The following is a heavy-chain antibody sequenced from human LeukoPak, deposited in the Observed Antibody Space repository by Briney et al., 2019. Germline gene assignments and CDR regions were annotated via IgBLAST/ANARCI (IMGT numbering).Heavy chain of an antibody. J-gene: IGHJ4*02. CDR3: ARTLGWASSRYPFDG. D-gene: IGHD3-16*02. V-gene: IGHV4-39*01. Sequence: PSETLSLTCTVSGASISSYYWSWIRQPPGKGLEWIGSMYYSGNTDYNPSLKSRVTISVDTSKNQFSLKVNSVTAADTAVYYCARTLGWASSRYPFDGWGQGTLVTVSS. CDR2: MYYSGNT. CDR1: GASISSYY.